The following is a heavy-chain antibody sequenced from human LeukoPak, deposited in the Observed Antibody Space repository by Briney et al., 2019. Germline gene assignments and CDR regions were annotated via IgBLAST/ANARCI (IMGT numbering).Heavy chain of an antibody. CDR3: ARERVWRYCGGDSCGWFDP. V-gene: IGHV4-34*10. CDR2: INQSGGT. CDR1: GGSFSDYY. J-gene: IGHJ5*02. Sequence: SETLSLTCNVSGGSFSDYYWTWIRHPPGKGLEWIGEINQSGGTKYNPSLKSRISISGDTTKNQFSLKLASVTAADTAVYYCARERVWRYCGGDSCGWFDPWGQGTLVTVSS. D-gene: IGHD2-21*02.